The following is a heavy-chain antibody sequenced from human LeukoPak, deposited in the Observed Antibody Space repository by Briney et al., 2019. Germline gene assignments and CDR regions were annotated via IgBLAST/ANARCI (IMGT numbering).Heavy chain of an antibody. J-gene: IGHJ4*02. CDR2: INYSGST. V-gene: IGHV4-39*01. CDR1: ADSISSSGYY. D-gene: IGHD6-13*01. Sequence: PSETLSLTCTVSADSISSSGYYWGWIRQPPGKGLEWIGSINYSGSTYYNPSRKSRVATSVDTSKNQFSLKLTSVTAADTAVYYCARHAGGIAASGTRPFDYWGQGTLVTVSS. CDR3: ARHAGGIAASGTRPFDY.